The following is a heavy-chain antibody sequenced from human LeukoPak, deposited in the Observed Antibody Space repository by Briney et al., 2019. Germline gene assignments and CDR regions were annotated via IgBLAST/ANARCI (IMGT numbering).Heavy chain of an antibody. D-gene: IGHD3-22*01. V-gene: IGHV4-61*02. CDR1: GGSISSGSYY. J-gene: IGHJ4*02. CDR3: ARTLYYYDSSGYETFDY. CDR2: IYTSGST. Sequence: SETLSLTCTVSGGSISSGSYYWSWIRQPAGKGLEWIGRIYTSGSTNYNPSLKSRVTISVDTSKNQFSLKLSSVTAADTAVYCCARTLYYYDSSGYETFDYWGQGTLVTVSS.